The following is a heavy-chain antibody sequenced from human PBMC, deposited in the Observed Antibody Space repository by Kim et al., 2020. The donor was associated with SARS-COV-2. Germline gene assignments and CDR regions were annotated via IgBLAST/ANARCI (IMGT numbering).Heavy chain of an antibody. V-gene: IGHV1-3*01. D-gene: IGHD2-2*01. CDR1: GYTFTTYA. J-gene: IGHJ4*02. CDR2: INAGNTNT. CDR3: ARGEGAAAYFDY. Sequence: ASVKVSCKASGYTFTTYAMHWVRHAPGQRLEWMGWINAGNTNTKYSQKFQGRVTITRDTSASTAYMELSSLRSEDTAVYYCARGEGAAAYFDYWGQGTLVTVSS.